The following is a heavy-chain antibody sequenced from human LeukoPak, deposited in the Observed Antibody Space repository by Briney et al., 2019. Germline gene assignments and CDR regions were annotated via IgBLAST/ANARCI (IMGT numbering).Heavy chain of an antibody. CDR2: ISYDGSNK. CDR1: GFTFSSYG. D-gene: IGHD2-15*01. J-gene: IGHJ4*02. CDR3: AKDLSVVVVALDY. V-gene: IGHV3-30*18. Sequence: GGSLRLSCAASGFTFSSYGMHWVRQAPGKGLEWVAVISYDGSNKYYADSVKGRFTISRDNSKNTLYLQMNSLRAEDTAVYYCAKDLSVVVVALDYWGQGTLVTVSS.